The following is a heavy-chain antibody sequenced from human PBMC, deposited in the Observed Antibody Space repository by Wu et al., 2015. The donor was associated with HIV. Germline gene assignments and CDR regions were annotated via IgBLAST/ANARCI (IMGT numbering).Heavy chain of an antibody. CDR1: GYTFTSYY. Sequence: QVQLVQSGAEVKKPGASVKVSCKASGYTFTSYYMHWVRQAPGQGLEWMGIINPSGGSTSYAQKFQGRVTMTRDTSTSTVYMELSSLRSEDTAVFYCARDGGGYSYGRGFDYWGQGTLVTVSS. J-gene: IGHJ4*02. CDR2: INPSGGST. V-gene: IGHV1-46*01. CDR3: ARDGGGYSYGRGFDY. D-gene: IGHD5-18*01.